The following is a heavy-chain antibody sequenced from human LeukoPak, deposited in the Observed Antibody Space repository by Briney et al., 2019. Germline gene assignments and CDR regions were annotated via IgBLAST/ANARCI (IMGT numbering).Heavy chain of an antibody. J-gene: IGHJ4*01. CDR3: ARAGGVKTAALDLDY. V-gene: IGHV4-59*01. Sequence: TSETLSLTCTVSGGSISDYSWSWIRQPPGKGLEWIGNIYYSGSANHNPSLKSRVTISRDTSKNQFSLKLTSVTAADTAVYYCARAGGVKTAALDLDYWGQEPWSPSSQ. D-gene: IGHD6-25*01. CDR1: GGSISDYS. CDR2: IYYSGSA.